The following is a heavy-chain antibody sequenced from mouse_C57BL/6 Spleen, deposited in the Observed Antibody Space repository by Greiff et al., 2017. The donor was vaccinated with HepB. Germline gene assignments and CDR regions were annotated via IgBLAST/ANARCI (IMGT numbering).Heavy chain of an antibody. D-gene: IGHD2-2*01. CDR3: AREEDGYDDAMDY. J-gene: IGHJ4*01. CDR1: GYAFSSSW. Sequence: QVQLKESGPELVKPGASVKISCKASGYAFSSSWMNWVKQRPGKGLEWIGRIYPGDGDTNYNGKFKGKATLTADKSSSTAYMQLSSLTSEDSAVYFCAREEDGYDDAMDYWGQGTSVTVSS. CDR2: IYPGDGDT. V-gene: IGHV1-82*01.